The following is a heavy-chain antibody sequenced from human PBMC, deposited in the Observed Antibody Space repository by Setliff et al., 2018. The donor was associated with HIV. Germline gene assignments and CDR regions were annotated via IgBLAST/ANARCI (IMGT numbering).Heavy chain of an antibody. CDR3: ARDDHYYDLGSILSDWYFDV. V-gene: IGHV1-69*13. D-gene: IGHD3-10*01. CDR2: IIPIFGST. J-gene: IGHJ2*01. CDR1: GGTVRKYS. Sequence: GASVKVSCKASGGTVRKYSIRWVRQAPGQCLEWMGGIIPIFGSTTRAQKFYDRVSITADESTDTAVLELSSLRSEEPAIYHCARDDHYYDLGSILSDWYFDVWGRGIQVTVSS.